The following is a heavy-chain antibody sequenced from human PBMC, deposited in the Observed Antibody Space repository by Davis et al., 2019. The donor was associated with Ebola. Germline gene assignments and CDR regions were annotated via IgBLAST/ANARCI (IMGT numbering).Heavy chain of an antibody. D-gene: IGHD3-22*01. CDR1: GFTFDDYA. V-gene: IGHV3-43*01. Sequence: PGGSLRLSCAASGFTFDDYAMHWVRQAPGKGLEWVSLISWDGGSTYYADSVKGRFTISRDNSKNSLYLQMNSLRTEDTALYYCAKDITPYYDSSGHGAFDIWGQGTMVTVSS. CDR3: AKDITPYYDSSGHGAFDI. J-gene: IGHJ3*02. CDR2: ISWDGGST.